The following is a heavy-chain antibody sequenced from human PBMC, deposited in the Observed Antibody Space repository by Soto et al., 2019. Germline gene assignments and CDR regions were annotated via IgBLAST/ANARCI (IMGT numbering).Heavy chain of an antibody. CDR3: ARLRVPLPVTKISSLDL. D-gene: IGHD4-17*01. CDR2: IYPGGSGT. V-gene: IGHV5-51*01. CDR1: GYTFNSYW. J-gene: IGHJ4*02. Sequence: GESLKISCKTSGYTFNSYWIAWVRQMPGKGLEFMGIIYPGGSGTRYSPSFPGQGPLLGDKTNTAAHLQLSGRKASDPAMYFCARLRVPLPVTKISSLDLWGQGTLVTVSS.